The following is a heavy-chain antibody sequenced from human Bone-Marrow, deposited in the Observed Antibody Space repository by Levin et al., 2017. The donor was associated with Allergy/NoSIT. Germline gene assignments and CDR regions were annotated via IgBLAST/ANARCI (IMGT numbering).Heavy chain of an antibody. Sequence: ASVKVSCKAAGYTFTSFGINWVRQSPGQGLEWLGGISGDTGKEDYAQKIQGGITVTTDTSTSTAYMELRSLTYEDTAVYYCVGLGGWSYSDFDYWGQGTLVTVSS. V-gene: IGHV1-18*01. D-gene: IGHD5-12*01. CDR1: GYTFTSFG. J-gene: IGHJ4*02. CDR2: ISGDTGKE. CDR3: VGLGGWSYSDFDY.